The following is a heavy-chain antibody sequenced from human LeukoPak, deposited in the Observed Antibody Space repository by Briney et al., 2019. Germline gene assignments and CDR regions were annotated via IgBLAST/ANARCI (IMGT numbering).Heavy chain of an antibody. D-gene: IGHD4-17*01. Sequence: GGSLRLSCAASGFIFSNYAMHWVRQAPGKGLEWVAVTSYDGSNKNYADSVKGRFTISRDNSKNTLYLQMNSLRAEDTALYYCAREVTVTTETAFDIWGQGTMVTVSS. CDR2: TSYDGSNK. CDR3: AREVTVTTETAFDI. V-gene: IGHV3-30-3*01. J-gene: IGHJ3*02. CDR1: GFIFSNYA.